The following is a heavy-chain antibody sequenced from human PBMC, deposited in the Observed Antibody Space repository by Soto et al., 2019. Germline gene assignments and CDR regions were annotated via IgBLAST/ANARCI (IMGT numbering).Heavy chain of an antibody. Sequence: QVQLVQSGAEVKKPGSSVKVSCKASGGTFSSYAISWVRQAPGQGLEWMGGIIPIFGTANYAQKFQGRVTITADESTSTAYMELSSLRSEDPAVYYRARDPSGIVVVPAAMAHADDAFDIWGQGTMVTVSS. CDR3: ARDPSGIVVVPAAMAHADDAFDI. V-gene: IGHV1-69*01. CDR1: GGTFSSYA. J-gene: IGHJ3*02. D-gene: IGHD2-2*01. CDR2: IIPIFGTA.